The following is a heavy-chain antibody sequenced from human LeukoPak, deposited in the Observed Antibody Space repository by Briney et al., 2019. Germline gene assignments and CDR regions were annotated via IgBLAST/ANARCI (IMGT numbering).Heavy chain of an antibody. V-gene: IGHV1-24*01. CDR2: FDPEDGET. CDR1: GYTFTGYY. J-gene: IGHJ4*02. Sequence: GASVKVSCKASGYTFTGYYMHWVRQAPGKGLEWMGGFDPEDGETIYAQKFQGRVTMTEDTSTDTAYMELSSLRSEDTAVYYCATVGPIYYDFWSGYFYFDYWAREPWSPSPQ. CDR3: ATVGPIYYDFWSGYFYFDY. D-gene: IGHD3-3*01.